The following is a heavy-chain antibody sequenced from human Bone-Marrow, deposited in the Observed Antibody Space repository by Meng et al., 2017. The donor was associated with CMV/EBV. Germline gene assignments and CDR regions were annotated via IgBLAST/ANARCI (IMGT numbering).Heavy chain of an antibody. CDR1: GFTFTSSA. V-gene: IGHV1-58*01. D-gene: IGHD5-24*01. CDR2: IVVGSGNT. J-gene: IGHJ4*02. CDR3: ARDLVGYNTIDY. Sequence: SVKVSCKASGFTFTSSAVQWVRQARGQRLEWIGWIVVGSGNTNYAQKFQGRVTITTDESTSTAYMELSSLRSEDTAVYYCARDLVGYNTIDYWGQGTLVTVSS.